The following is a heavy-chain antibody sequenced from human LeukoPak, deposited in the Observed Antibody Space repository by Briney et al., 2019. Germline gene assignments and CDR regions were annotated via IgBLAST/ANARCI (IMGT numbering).Heavy chain of an antibody. CDR2: IYYSGST. D-gene: IGHD4-17*01. CDR3: ARGRGAYGDRRGIDY. CDR1: GGSISSSSCY. Sequence: PSETLSLTCTVSGGSISSSSCYWGWIRQPPGKGLEWIGSIYYSGSTYYNPSLKSRVTISVDTSKNQFSLKLSSVTAADTAVYYCARGRGAYGDRRGIDYWGQGTLVTVSS. J-gene: IGHJ4*02. V-gene: IGHV4-39*01.